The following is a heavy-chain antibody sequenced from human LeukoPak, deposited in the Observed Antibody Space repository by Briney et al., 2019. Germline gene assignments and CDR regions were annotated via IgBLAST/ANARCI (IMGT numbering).Heavy chain of an antibody. CDR3: ARGFGVSGYVGY. V-gene: IGHV3-21*01. D-gene: IGHD3-22*01. Sequence: GGSLRLSCAASGFTFSSYSMNWVRPAPGKGLEWVSSISSSSSYIYYADSVKGRFTISRDNAKNSLYLQMNSLRAEDTAVYYCARGFGVSGYVGYWGQGTLVTVSS. J-gene: IGHJ4*02. CDR2: ISSSSSYI. CDR1: GFTFSSYS.